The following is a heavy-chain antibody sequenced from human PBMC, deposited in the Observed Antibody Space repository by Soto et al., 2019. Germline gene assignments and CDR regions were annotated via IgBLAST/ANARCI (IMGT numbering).Heavy chain of an antibody. CDR3: AKNADFFHYHMDV. CDR1: GVTFGNYE. Sequence: QVLLMQSGAEVRKPGASVTVSCEASGVTFGNYEINWVRQAPGQGLEWMGWMNPSSGNTGYAQKFQDRVTMTRITSTNTAYMELRSLTSEDTAVYYCAKNADFFHYHMDVWGEGTTVTVSS. CDR2: MNPSSGNT. J-gene: IGHJ6*03. V-gene: IGHV1-8*01.